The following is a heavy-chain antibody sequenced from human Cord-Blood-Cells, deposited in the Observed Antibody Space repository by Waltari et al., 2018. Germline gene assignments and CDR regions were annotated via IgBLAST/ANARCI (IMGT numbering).Heavy chain of an antibody. J-gene: IGHJ3*02. CDR2: IDGDGVST. D-gene: IGHD1-1*01. CDR3: ARDGRDKGAFDI. CDR1: GFTFSSYW. Sequence: EVQLVESGGGLVQPGGSLRLSCAASGFTFSSYWMHWVRQAPGKGRVGGSRIDGDGVSTHYADSVKSRFTISRDSAKNTLYLQMNSVGAEDTAVYYCARDGRDKGAFDIWGQGTMVTDSS. V-gene: IGHV3-74*01.